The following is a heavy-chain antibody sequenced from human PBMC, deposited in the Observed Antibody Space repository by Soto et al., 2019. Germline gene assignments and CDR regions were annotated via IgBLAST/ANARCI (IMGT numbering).Heavy chain of an antibody. CDR3: ARDFGGTAMVTGYYYYGMDV. CDR2: IYYSGST. D-gene: IGHD5-18*01. J-gene: IGHJ6*02. Sequence: SETLSLTCTVSGGSISSGDYYWSWSRQPAGKGLEWIGYIYYSGSTYYNPSLKSRVTISVDTSKNQFSLKLSSVTAADTAVYYCARDFGGTAMVTGYYYYGMDVWGQGTTVTVSS. V-gene: IGHV4-30-4*01. CDR1: GGSISSGDYY.